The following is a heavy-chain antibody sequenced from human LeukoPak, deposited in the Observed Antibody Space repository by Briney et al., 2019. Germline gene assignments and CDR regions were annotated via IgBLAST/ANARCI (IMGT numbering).Heavy chain of an antibody. Sequence: SETLSLTCAVYGGSFSGYYWSWIRQPPGKGLEWIGEINHSGSTNYNPSLKSRVTISVDTSKNQFSLKLSSVTAADTAVYYCARHQPYYYDSSGYYVMDYWGQGTLVTVSS. CDR3: ARHQPYYYDSSGYYVMDY. J-gene: IGHJ4*02. CDR1: GGSFSGYY. D-gene: IGHD3-22*01. V-gene: IGHV4-34*01. CDR2: INHSGST.